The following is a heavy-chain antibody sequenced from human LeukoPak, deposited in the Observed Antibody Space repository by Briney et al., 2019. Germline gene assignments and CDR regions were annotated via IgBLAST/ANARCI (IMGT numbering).Heavy chain of an antibody. J-gene: IGHJ6*02. CDR2: IIPIFGTA. CDR1: GGTFSSYA. CDR3: ARADRITIFGVVSRLGYYYGMDV. V-gene: IGHV1-69*13. D-gene: IGHD3-3*01. Sequence: GASVKVSCKASGGTFSSYAISWVRQAPGQGLEWMGGIIPIFGTANYAQKFQGRVTITADESTSTAYMELGSLRSEDTAVYYCARADRITIFGVVSRLGYYYGMDVWGQGTTVTVSS.